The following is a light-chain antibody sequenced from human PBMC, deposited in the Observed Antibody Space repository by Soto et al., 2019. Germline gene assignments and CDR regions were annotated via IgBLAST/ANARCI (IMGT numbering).Light chain of an antibody. CDR1: QSVSSY. CDR2: GAS. J-gene: IGKJ1*01. CDR3: QQYGSSPWT. V-gene: IGKV3-20*01. Sequence: IVLTQSPATLSLSPGERATLSWWASQSVSSYLAWYQQKPGQAPRLLIYGASTRATGIPARFSGSGSGTEFTLTISRLEPEDFAVYYCQQYGSSPWTFGQGTKVDI.